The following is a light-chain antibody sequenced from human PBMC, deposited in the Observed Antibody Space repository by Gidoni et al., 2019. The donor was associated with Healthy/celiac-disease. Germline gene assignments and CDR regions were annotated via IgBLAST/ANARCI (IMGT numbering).Light chain of an antibody. CDR2: DAS. V-gene: IGKV3-11*01. CDR1: QSVSSY. J-gene: IGKJ5*01. CDR3: QQRSNWLLT. Sequence: EIVLTHSPATLSLSPGERATLSCRASQSVSSYLVWYQQKPGQAPRLLIYDASNRATGIPARFSGSGSGTDFTLTISSLEPEDFAVYYCQQRSNWLLTFGQGTRLEIK.